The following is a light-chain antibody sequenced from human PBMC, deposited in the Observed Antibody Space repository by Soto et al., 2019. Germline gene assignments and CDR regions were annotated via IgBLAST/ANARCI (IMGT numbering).Light chain of an antibody. J-gene: IGKJ1*01. Sequence: DIQMTQSPSTLSSSVGDRVTVTCRASQSISRWLAWFQQKPGKAPKLLIYDASSLEGGVPSRFSGSGSGTEFPLTISSLQADDFATYYCQQYGNYWTFGEGTKVEIE. CDR3: QQYGNYWT. CDR2: DAS. CDR1: QSISRW. V-gene: IGKV1-5*01.